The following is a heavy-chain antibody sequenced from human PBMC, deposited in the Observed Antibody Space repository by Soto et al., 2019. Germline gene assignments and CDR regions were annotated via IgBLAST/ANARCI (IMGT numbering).Heavy chain of an antibody. CDR3: ARPVEMATITRSVPHAFDI. D-gene: IGHD5-12*01. J-gene: IGHJ3*02. CDR1: GGSFSGYY. CDR2: INHSGST. Sequence: QVQLQQWGAGLLKPSETLSLTCAVYGGSFSGYYWSWIRQPPGKGLEWIGEINHSGSTNYNPSLKSRVTLSVATSKNQFSRKLSSVTAADTAVYYCARPVEMATITRSVPHAFDIWGQGTMVTVSS. V-gene: IGHV4-34*01.